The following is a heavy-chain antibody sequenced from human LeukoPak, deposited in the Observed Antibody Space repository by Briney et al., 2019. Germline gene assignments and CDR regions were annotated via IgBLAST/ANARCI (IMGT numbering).Heavy chain of an antibody. D-gene: IGHD2-8*01. CDR1: GYTLTELS. CDR2: FDPEDGET. V-gene: IGHV1-24*01. Sequence: ASVKVSCKVSGYTLTELSMHWVRQAPGKGLEWMGGFDPEDGETIYAQKFQGRVTMTEDTSTDTAYMELSSLRSEDTAVYYCATEGKYCTNGVCYWRYYFDYWGQGTLVTVSS. J-gene: IGHJ4*02. CDR3: ATEGKYCTNGVCYWRYYFDY.